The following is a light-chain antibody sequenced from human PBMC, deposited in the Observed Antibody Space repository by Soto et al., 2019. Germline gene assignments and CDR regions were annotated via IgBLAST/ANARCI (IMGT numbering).Light chain of an antibody. CDR2: DVT. J-gene: IGLJ2*01. CDR3: SSYTSTNSHVV. V-gene: IGLV2-14*03. CDR1: SSDLSGYDY. Sequence: QSVLTQPASVSGSPGQSITISCTGSSSDLSGYDYVSWYQQHPTKAPELIIYDVTTRPAGVSNRFSGSKSGNTASLTISGLQPEDEADYYCSSYTSTNSHVVFGGGTKVTVL.